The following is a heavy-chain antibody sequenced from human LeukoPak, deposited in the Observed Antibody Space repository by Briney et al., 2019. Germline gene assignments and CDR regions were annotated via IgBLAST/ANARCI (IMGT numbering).Heavy chain of an antibody. CDR2: IRSKAYGETA. V-gene: IGHV3-49*03. CDR3: TRDRGAYNLYDY. Sequence: GGSLRLTCTASGFTFGDYAMSWIRQAPGKGLEWEGFIRSKAYGETADYAASVKGRFTISRDDSKAIAYLQMNSLKTEDTAVYHCTRDRGAYNLYDYWGQGTLVTVSS. CDR1: GFTFGDYA. J-gene: IGHJ4*02. D-gene: IGHD1-1*01.